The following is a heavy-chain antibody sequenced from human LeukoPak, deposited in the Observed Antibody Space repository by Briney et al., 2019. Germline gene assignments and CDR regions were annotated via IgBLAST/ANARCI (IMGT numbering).Heavy chain of an antibody. CDR2: INHSGST. V-gene: IGHV4-34*01. J-gene: IGHJ5*02. CDR3: ARQVVTMIVVVYNWFDP. Sequence: PSETLSLTCAVYSGSFSGYYWSWIRQPPGKGLEWIGEINHSGSTNYNPSLKSRVTISVDTSKNQFSLKLSSVTAADTAVYYCARQVVTMIVVVYNWFDPWGQGTLVTVSS. D-gene: IGHD3-22*01. CDR1: SGSFSGYY.